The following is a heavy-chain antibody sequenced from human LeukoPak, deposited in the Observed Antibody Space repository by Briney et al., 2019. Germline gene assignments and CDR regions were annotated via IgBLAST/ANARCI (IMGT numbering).Heavy chain of an antibody. Sequence: PGGSLRLSCAASGFTFSSYSMNWVRQAPGKGLEWVSYISSSSSTIYYADSVKGRFTISRDNAKNSLYLQMNSLRDEDTAVYYCARGVLPNTATIFGVVIMIDDHYGMDVWGQGTTVTVSS. CDR3: ARGVLPNTATIFGVVIMIDDHYGMDV. V-gene: IGHV3-48*02. D-gene: IGHD3-3*01. CDR2: ISSSSSTI. J-gene: IGHJ6*02. CDR1: GFTFSSYS.